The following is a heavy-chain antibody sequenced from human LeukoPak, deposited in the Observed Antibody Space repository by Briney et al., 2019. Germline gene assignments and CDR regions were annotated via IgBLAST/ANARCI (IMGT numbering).Heavy chain of an antibody. CDR1: GYTFTSYY. CDR2: INPSGGST. CDR3: ARTKTVTQYYFDY. Sequence: ASVKVSCRASGYTFTSYYVHWVRQAPGQGLEWVGIINPSGGSTRYAQKFQGRVTMTWDTSTSTVYRELSSLRSEDTAVYYCARTKTVTQYYFDYWGQGTLVTVSS. V-gene: IGHV1-46*01. D-gene: IGHD4-23*01. J-gene: IGHJ4*02.